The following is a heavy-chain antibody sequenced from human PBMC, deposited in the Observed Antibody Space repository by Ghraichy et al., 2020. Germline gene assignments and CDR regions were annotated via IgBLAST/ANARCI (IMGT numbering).Heavy chain of an antibody. Sequence: ASVKVSCKASGYTFTSYGISWVRQAPGQGLEWMGWISAYNGNTNYAQKLQGRVTMTTDTSTSTAYMELRSLRSDDTAVYYCAREGEGYYGSATLGDGMDVWGQGTTVTVSS. CDR1: GYTFTSYG. D-gene: IGHD3-10*01. CDR3: AREGEGYYGSATLGDGMDV. J-gene: IGHJ6*02. V-gene: IGHV1-18*01. CDR2: ISAYNGNT.